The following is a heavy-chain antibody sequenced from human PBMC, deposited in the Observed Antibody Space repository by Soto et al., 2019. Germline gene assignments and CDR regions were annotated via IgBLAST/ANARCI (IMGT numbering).Heavy chain of an antibody. Sequence: QVQLVQSGAEVKKPGSSVKVSCKASGGTFSNYAINWVRQAPGQGLEWMGGIIPFFGTANHAQKFQGRVTITADESTSTAYMELSSLRSEDTAVYYCARVPGAYNYFDYWGQGTLVTVSS. D-gene: IGHD5-18*01. J-gene: IGHJ4*02. CDR1: GGTFSNYA. CDR3: ARVPGAYNYFDY. V-gene: IGHV1-69*01. CDR2: IIPFFGTA.